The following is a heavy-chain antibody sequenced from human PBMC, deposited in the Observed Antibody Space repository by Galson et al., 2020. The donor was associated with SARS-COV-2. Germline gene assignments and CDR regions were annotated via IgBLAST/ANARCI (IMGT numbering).Heavy chain of an antibody. CDR3: ARENYDSSGYFDF. CDR1: GFTFSNFG. J-gene: IGHJ4*02. Sequence: GGSLRLSCATSGFTFSNFGMNWVRQAPGKGLEWVAVIWYAGGNKYYADSVKGRFTISRDNSKNTLYLQMNSLRAEDTAIYYCARENYDSSGYFDFWGQGTLVTVSS. D-gene: IGHD3-22*01. V-gene: IGHV3-33*01. CDR2: IWYAGGNK.